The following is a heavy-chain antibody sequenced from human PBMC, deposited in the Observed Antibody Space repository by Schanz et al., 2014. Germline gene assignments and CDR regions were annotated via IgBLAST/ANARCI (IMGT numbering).Heavy chain of an antibody. J-gene: IGHJ5*02. Sequence: QVHLVQSGAEVKKPGASVKVSCKASGYTFTSYGITWVRQAPGQGLEWIGWISTSIGNTNYAQKFQGRVTMTTDTSTSTAYMELRSLRFDDTAVYYCARDRRRYCSTASCLHDNWFDPWGQGTLVIVSS. CDR2: ISTSIGNT. CDR3: ARDRRRYCSTASCLHDNWFDP. V-gene: IGHV1-18*01. D-gene: IGHD2-2*01. CDR1: GYTFTSYG.